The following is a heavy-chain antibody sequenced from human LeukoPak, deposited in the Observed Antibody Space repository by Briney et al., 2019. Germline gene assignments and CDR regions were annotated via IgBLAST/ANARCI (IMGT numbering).Heavy chain of an antibody. V-gene: IGHV3-21*01. CDR1: GFIFSTHS. CDR3: VRDFRTQLDGYSPPYHFDY. J-gene: IGHJ4*02. CDR2: ISSGGSHI. Sequence: GGSLRLSCAASGFIFSTHSMSWVRQSPGKGLEWVSSISSGGSHIYYADSMKGRFTVSRDNARNSLFLQMNSLRAEDTAVYYCVRDFRTQLDGYSPPYHFDYWAREPWSPSPQ. D-gene: IGHD5-24*01.